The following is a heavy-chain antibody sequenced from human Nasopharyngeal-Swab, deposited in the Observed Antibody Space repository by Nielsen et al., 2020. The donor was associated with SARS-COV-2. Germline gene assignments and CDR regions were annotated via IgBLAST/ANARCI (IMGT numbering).Heavy chain of an antibody. CDR1: GFTFSSYA. CDR2: ISYDGSNK. V-gene: IGHV3-30-3*01. CDR3: ARTYDSSGYWVWYYYYGMDV. Sequence: SCAASGFTFSSYAMHWVRQAPGKGLEWVAVISYDGSNKYYADSVKGRFTISRDNSKNTLYLQMNSPRAEDTAVYYCARTYDSSGYWVWYYYYGMDVWGQGTTVTVSS. D-gene: IGHD3-22*01. J-gene: IGHJ6*02.